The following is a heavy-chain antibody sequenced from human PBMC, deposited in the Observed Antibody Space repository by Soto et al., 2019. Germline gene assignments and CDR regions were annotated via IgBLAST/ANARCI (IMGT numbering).Heavy chain of an antibody. CDR1: GGSISSSSYY. D-gene: IGHD6-19*01. J-gene: IGHJ6*02. Sequence: SETLSLTCTVSGGSISSSSYYWGWIRQPPGKGLEWIGSIYYSGSTYYNPSLKSRVTISVDTSKNQFSLKLSSVTAADTAVYYCARHLPSSGWPRGMDVWGQGTTVTVSS. V-gene: IGHV4-39*01. CDR2: IYYSGST. CDR3: ARHLPSSGWPRGMDV.